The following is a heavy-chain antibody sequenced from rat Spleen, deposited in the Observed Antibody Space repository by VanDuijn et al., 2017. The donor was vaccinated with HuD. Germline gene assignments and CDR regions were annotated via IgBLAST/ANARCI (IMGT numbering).Heavy chain of an antibody. CDR2: ISSDGGRN. V-gene: IGHV5-19*01. Sequence: EVQLVESGGGLVQPGRSLKLSCAVSGFTFNNYGMHWIRQAPTKGLEWVETISSDGGRNFYRASVKGRFTISRDNVKSTLFLQMNSLRSEDTATYFCTSGGYNLSLDYWGQGVMVTVSS. J-gene: IGHJ2*01. CDR3: TSGGYNLSLDY. D-gene: IGHD1-4*01. CDR1: GFTFNNYG.